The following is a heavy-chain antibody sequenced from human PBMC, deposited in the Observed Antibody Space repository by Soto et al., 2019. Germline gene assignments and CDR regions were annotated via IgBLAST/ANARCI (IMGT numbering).Heavy chain of an antibody. CDR2: MNPNSGNT. D-gene: IGHD6-19*01. CDR3: ARGRELTARLISGWYDY. CDR1: GYTFTSYD. V-gene: IGHV1-8*01. Sequence: QVQLVQSGAEVKKPGASVKVSCKASGYTFTSYDINWVRQATGQGLEWMGWMNPNSGNTGYAQKFQGRVTMTRNTSISTAYMELSSLRSEDTAVYYCARGRELTARLISGWYDYWGQGTLVTVSS. J-gene: IGHJ4*02.